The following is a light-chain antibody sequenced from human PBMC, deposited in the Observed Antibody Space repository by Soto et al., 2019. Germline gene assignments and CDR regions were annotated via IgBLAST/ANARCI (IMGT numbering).Light chain of an antibody. J-gene: IGKJ4*01. CDR3: QQYNSNPLT. CDR1: QSFSTW. Sequence: DIQMTQSPSTLSASVGDRVTITCRASQSFSTWLAWYQQKPGKAPNLLIYKTSILESGVPSRFSGSGSGTEFTLSISSLPPDDFATYYCQQYNSNPLTFGGGTKVEIK. V-gene: IGKV1-5*03. CDR2: KTS.